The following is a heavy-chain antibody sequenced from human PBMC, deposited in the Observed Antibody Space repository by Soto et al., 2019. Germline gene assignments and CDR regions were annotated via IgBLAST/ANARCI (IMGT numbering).Heavy chain of an antibody. Sequence: QVQLVQSGAEVKKPGSSVKVSCKASGGTFSSYTISWVRQAPGQGLEWMGRIIPILGIANYAQKFQGRVTITADKSTSTAYMELSSLRSEDTAVYYCARIAAAGTTSYYFDYWCQGTLVTVSS. V-gene: IGHV1-69*02. D-gene: IGHD6-13*01. CDR2: IIPILGIA. J-gene: IGHJ4*02. CDR1: GGTFSSYT. CDR3: ARIAAAGTTSYYFDY.